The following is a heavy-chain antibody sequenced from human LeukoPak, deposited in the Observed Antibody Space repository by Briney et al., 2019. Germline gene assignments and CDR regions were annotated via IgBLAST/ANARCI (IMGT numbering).Heavy chain of an antibody. CDR1: GGTFSSYT. CDR3: AGHPSIAVAEYYFDY. J-gene: IGHJ4*02. CDR2: IIPILGIA. Sequence: EASVKVSCKASGGTFSSYTISWVRQAPGQGLEWMGRIIPILGIANYAQKFQGRVTITADKPTSTAYMELSSLRSEDTAVYYCAGHPSIAVAEYYFDYWGQGTLVTVSS. D-gene: IGHD6-19*01. V-gene: IGHV1-69*02.